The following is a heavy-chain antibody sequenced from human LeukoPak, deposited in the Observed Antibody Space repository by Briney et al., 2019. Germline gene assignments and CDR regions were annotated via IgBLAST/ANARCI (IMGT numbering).Heavy chain of an antibody. D-gene: IGHD3-10*01. CDR3: ARDLTAFYGSGSFDY. V-gene: IGHV4-59*12. J-gene: IGHJ4*02. Sequence: SETLSLTCTVSGGSISSYYWSWIRQPPGKGLEWIGYIYYSGYTNYNPSLKSRVTISVDTSKNQFSLKLSSVTAADTAVYYCARDLTAFYGSGSFDYWGQGTLVTVSS. CDR1: GGSISSYY. CDR2: IYYSGYT.